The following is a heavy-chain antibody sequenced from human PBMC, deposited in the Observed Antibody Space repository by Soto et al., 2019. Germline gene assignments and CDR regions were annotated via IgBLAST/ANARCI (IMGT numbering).Heavy chain of an antibody. CDR2: IIPIFGTA. CDR3: ASEYCSSTSCDLNYYGMDV. V-gene: IGHV1-69*13. D-gene: IGHD2-2*01. Sequence: SVKVSCKASGGTFSSYAISWVRQAPGQGLEWMGGIIPIFGTANYAQKFQGRVTITADESTSTAYMELSSLRSEDTAVYYCASEYCSSTSCDLNYYGMDVWGQGTTVTVSS. CDR1: GGTFSSYA. J-gene: IGHJ6*02.